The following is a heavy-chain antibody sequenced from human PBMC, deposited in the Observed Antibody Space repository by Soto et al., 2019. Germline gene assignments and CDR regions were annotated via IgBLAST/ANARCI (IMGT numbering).Heavy chain of an antibody. D-gene: IGHD3-22*01. Sequence: ASVKVSCKASGYTFTSYYMHWVRQAPGQGLEWMGIINPSGGSTSYAQKFQGRVTMTRDTSTCTVYMELSSLRSEDTAVYYCARDPSYYYDSSGYYYQFDYWGQGTLVTVSS. J-gene: IGHJ4*02. CDR3: ARDPSYYYDSSGYYYQFDY. CDR1: GYTFTSYY. V-gene: IGHV1-46*01. CDR2: INPSGGST.